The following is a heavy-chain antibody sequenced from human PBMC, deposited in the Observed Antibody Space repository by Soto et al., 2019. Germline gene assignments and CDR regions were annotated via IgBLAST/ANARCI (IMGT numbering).Heavy chain of an antibody. D-gene: IGHD3-10*01. CDR1: GYIFTNYD. V-gene: IGHV1-8*01. Sequence: GASVKVSCKASGYIFTNYDINWVRQATGQGLEWMGWMNPNSGNTGYAQKFQGRVTMTRNTSINTAYMELSSLKSEDTAVYYCARAPITMIRGLLSLGYWGQGTPVTVPQ. CDR3: ARAPITMIRGLLSLGY. J-gene: IGHJ4*02. CDR2: MNPNSGNT.